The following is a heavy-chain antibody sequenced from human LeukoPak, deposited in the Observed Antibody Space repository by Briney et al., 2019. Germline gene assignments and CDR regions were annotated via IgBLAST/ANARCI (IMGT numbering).Heavy chain of an antibody. J-gene: IGHJ4*02. CDR1: GGSISSYY. Sequence: SETLSLTCTVSGGSISSYYWSWIRQPPGKGLEWIGYIYYSGSTNYNPSLKSRVTISVDTSKNQFSLKLSSVTAADTAVYYCASSYYDFWSGYYTFDYWGQGTLVTVSS. D-gene: IGHD3-3*01. CDR3: ASSYYDFWSGYYTFDY. CDR2: IYYSGST. V-gene: IGHV4-59*01.